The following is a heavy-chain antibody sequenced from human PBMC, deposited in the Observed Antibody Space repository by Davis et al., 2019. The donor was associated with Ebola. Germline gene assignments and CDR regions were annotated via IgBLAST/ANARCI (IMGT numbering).Heavy chain of an antibody. CDR1: GASISSDDYY. D-gene: IGHD1-26*01. Sequence: SETLSLTCTVSGASISSDDYYWTWTRQHPGKGLEWIGYISYSGSTYYNPSLKSRVTISVDTSKNQFSLKLTSVTAADTAVYYCARLSGGVGTTTVFDYWGQGTLVTVSS. J-gene: IGHJ4*02. CDR3: ARLSGGVGTTTVFDY. CDR2: ISYSGST. V-gene: IGHV4-39*01.